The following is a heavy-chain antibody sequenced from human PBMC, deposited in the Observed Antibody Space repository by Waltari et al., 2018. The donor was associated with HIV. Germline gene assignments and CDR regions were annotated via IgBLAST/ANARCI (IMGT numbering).Heavy chain of an antibody. Sequence: QLQLQESGPGLVKPSETLSLTCTVSDGSITDSMGDYNWGWTRQPPGKELEWIGNIHYSGNTFYNPSLRSRVTISADKSKNQFSLKLRSVTAADTAVYFCMRHRGYFPPDYWGQGTLVTVSS. CDR1: DGSITDSMGDYN. CDR2: IHYSGNT. J-gene: IGHJ4*02. CDR3: MRHRGYFPPDY. V-gene: IGHV4-39*01. D-gene: IGHD1-26*01.